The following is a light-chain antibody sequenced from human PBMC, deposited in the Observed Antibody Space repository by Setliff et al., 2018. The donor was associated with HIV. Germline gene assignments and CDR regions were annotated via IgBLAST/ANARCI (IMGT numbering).Light chain of an antibody. CDR2: DVS. J-gene: IGLJ1*01. Sequence: QSALAQPASVSGSPGQSITISCTGTSSDVAGYNYVSWYQQHPGKAPKLVIYDVSDRPSGVSNRFSGSKSGNTASLTISGHQAEDEADYYCSSYTSSSTLVFGTGTKVTVL. V-gene: IGLV2-14*03. CDR3: SSYTSSSTLV. CDR1: SSDVAGYNY.